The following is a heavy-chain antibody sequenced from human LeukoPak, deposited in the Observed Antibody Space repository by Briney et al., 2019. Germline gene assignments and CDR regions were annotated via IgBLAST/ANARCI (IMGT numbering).Heavy chain of an antibody. Sequence: SETLSLTCAVYGGSFSGYYWSWIRQPPGKGLEWIGEINHSGSTNYNPSLKSRVTISVDTSKNQFSLKLSSVTAADTAVYYCARLYGSGSYYNLNDYWGQGTLVTVSS. V-gene: IGHV4-34*01. CDR3: ARLYGSGSYYNLNDY. CDR2: INHSGST. CDR1: GGSFSGYY. J-gene: IGHJ4*02. D-gene: IGHD3-10*01.